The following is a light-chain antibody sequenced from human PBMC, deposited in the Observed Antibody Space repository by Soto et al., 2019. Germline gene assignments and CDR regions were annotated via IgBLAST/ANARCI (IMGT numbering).Light chain of an antibody. CDR2: GAS. V-gene: IGKV3-20*01. J-gene: IGKJ2*01. Sequence: EIVLTQSPGTVSLSPGERATLSCRASQSVSSRNLAWYRQKPGQAPSLLIFGASNRATGIPDRFSGSGSGTDFTLTISRLEPEDCAVYYCQQYGSSPHTFGQGTKLEIK. CDR3: QQYGSSPHT. CDR1: QSVSSRN.